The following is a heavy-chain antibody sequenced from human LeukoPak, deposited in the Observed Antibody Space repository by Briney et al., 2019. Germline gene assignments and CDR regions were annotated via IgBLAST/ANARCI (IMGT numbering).Heavy chain of an antibody. CDR2: IAYDGSNK. V-gene: IGHV3-30*03. CDR3: ARWSSLAAAKAFDY. CDR1: GFTFSSYG. Sequence: GGSLRLSCAASGFTFSSYGMHWVRQAPGKGLEWVAVIAYDGSNKYYADSVKGRFTISRDNSKNTLYLQMNSLRAEDTAVYYCARWSSLAAAKAFDYWGQGTLVTVSS. J-gene: IGHJ4*02. D-gene: IGHD6-13*01.